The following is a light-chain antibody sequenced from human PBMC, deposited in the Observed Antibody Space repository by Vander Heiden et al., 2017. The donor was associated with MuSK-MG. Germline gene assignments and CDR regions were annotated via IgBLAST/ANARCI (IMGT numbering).Light chain of an antibody. CDR1: QSIISF. V-gene: IGKV1-39*01. CDR2: AAS. J-gene: IGKJ2*01. CDR3: QQGSTTPPT. Sequence: DIQMTSSPPSLSAYVGDRVTITCRASQSIISFLNWYQQKPGKAPNLLIFAASILQSGVPSRFNGSGSGTDFTLTISSLQPEDFATYYCQQGSTTPPTFGQGTRLEIK.